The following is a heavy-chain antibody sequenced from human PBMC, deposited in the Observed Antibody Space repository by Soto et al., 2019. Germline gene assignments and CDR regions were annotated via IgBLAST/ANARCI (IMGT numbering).Heavy chain of an antibody. CDR1: GYTFNNYD. D-gene: IGHD3-22*01. J-gene: IGHJ4*02. V-gene: IGHV1-8*01. CDR2: MDPKNGNT. CDR3: ARAAPHYNIGPPGDF. Sequence: ASVKVSCKPSGYTFNNYDINWVRQAPGQGLEWMGWMDPKNGNTGYAHKFQGRVTMTWDTSITTAYMELSSLRSDDTAVYYCARAAPHYNIGPPGDFWGQGTLVTVSS.